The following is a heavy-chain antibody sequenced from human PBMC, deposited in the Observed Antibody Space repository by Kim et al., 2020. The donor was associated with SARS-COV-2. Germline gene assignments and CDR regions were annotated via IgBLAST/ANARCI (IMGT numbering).Heavy chain of an antibody. Sequence: GGSLRLSCAASGFTFSDYYMSWIRQAPGKGLEWVSYISSSGSTIYYADSVEGRFTISRDNAKNSLYLQMNSLRAEDTAVYYCARERSITIFGVVIIRWFDPWGQGTLVTVSS. V-gene: IGHV3-11*01. CDR3: ARERSITIFGVVIIRWFDP. CDR2: ISSSGSTI. D-gene: IGHD3-3*01. CDR1: GFTFSDYY. J-gene: IGHJ5*02.